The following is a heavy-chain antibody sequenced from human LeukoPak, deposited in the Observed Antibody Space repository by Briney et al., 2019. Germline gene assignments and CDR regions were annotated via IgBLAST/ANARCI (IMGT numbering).Heavy chain of an antibody. Sequence: SETLSLTCTVSGGSISSYYWSWIRQPPGKGLEWIGSIYYSGSTYYNPSLKSRVTISVDTSENQFSLKLSSVTAADTAVYYCARALDGDFDYWGQGTLVTVSS. CDR1: GGSISSYY. V-gene: IGHV4-59*12. D-gene: IGHD3/OR15-3a*01. CDR2: IYYSGST. CDR3: ARALDGDFDY. J-gene: IGHJ4*02.